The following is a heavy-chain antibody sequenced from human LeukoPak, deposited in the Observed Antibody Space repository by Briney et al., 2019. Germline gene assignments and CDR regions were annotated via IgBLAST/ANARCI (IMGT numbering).Heavy chain of an antibody. V-gene: IGHV1-69*01. D-gene: IGHD3-10*01. CDR1: GGTFSSYA. CDR3: ATVGSGSYYNLRVEAFDI. Sequence: SVKVSCKASGGTFSSYAISWVRQAPGQGLEWKGGIIPIFGTADYAQKFQGRVTITADESTSTAYMELSSLRSEDTAVYYCATVGSGSYYNLRVEAFDIWGQGTMVTVSS. J-gene: IGHJ3*02. CDR2: IIPIFGTA.